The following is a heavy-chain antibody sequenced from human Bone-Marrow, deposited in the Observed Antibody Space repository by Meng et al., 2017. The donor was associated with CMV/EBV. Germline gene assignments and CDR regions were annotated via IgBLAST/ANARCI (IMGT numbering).Heavy chain of an antibody. CDR3: AGVSLEGAFDM. Sequence: GGSLRLSCAASGFTVSSKYVSWVRQAPGKGLEWVSSVYRGATTYYADSVKGRFAISRDNSKNTLYLQMNSLRTEDTAVYYCAGVSLEGAFDMWGQGTMVTVSS. CDR2: VYRGATT. J-gene: IGHJ3*02. V-gene: IGHV3-66*02. D-gene: IGHD5/OR15-5a*01. CDR1: GFTVSSKY.